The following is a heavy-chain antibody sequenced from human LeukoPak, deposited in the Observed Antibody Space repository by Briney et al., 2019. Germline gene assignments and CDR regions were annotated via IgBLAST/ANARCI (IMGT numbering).Heavy chain of an antibody. V-gene: IGHV4-38-2*02. CDR1: GYSISSGYY. D-gene: IGHD5-18*01. CDR3: ARSRGNVDTAIRWFDP. Sequence: SETLSLTCTVSGYSISSGYYWGWIRQPPGKGLEWIGSIYHSGSTYYNPSLKSRVTISVDTSKNQFSLELSSVTAADTAVYYCARSRGNVDTAIRWFDPWGQGTLVTVSS. J-gene: IGHJ5*02. CDR2: IYHSGST.